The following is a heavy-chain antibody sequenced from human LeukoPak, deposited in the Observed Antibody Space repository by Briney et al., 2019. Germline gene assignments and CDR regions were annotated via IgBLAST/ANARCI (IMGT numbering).Heavy chain of an antibody. CDR2: IYTSGST. Sequence: PSESLSLTCTVSGGSISSGSYYWSWIRQPAGKGLEWIRRIYTSGSTNYNPSLKSRVTISVDTSKNQFSLKLMYVTAADTAVYYCARDIGDAFDIWGQGTMVTVSS. V-gene: IGHV4-61*02. CDR3: ARDIGDAFDI. D-gene: IGHD3-16*01. J-gene: IGHJ3*02. CDR1: GGSISSGSYY.